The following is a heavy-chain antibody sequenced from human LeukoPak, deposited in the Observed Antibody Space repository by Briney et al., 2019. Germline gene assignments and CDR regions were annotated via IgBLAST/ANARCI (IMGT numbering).Heavy chain of an antibody. D-gene: IGHD1-26*01. Sequence: ASVKVSCKASGYTFTSYYMHWVRQAPGQGLEWMGIINPSGGSTNYAQKFQGRVTMTRDTSISTAYMELSRLRSDDTAVYYCARSRWERRPFDYWGQGTLVTVSS. J-gene: IGHJ4*02. CDR2: INPSGGST. CDR1: GYTFTSYY. V-gene: IGHV1-2*02. CDR3: ARSRWERRPFDY.